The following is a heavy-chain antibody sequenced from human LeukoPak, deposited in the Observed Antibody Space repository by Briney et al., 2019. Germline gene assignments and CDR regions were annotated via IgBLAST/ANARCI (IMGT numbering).Heavy chain of an antibody. CDR1: GGSFSGYY. CDR3: ARAGQLWRRYYFDY. CDR2: INHSGST. D-gene: IGHD5-18*01. J-gene: IGHJ4*02. Sequence: KPSETLSLTCAVYGGSFSGYYWSWIRQPPGKGLEWIGEINHSGSTNYNPSLKSRVTISVDTSKNQFSLKLSSVTAADTAVYYCARAGQLWRRYYFDYWGREPWSPSPQ. V-gene: IGHV4-34*01.